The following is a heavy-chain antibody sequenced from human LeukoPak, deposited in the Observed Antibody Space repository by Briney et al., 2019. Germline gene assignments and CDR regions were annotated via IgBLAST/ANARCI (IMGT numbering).Heavy chain of an antibody. CDR2: IIPIFGTA. D-gene: IGHD2-2*01. CDR1: GGTFSSYA. CDR3: ANQLGYCSSTSCFLDY. Sequence: SVKVSCKASGGTFSSYAISWVRQAPGQGLEWMGGIIPIFGTANYAQKFQGRVTITADESTSTAYMELSSLRSEDTAVYYCANQLGYCSSTSCFLDYWGQGTLVTVSS. J-gene: IGHJ4*02. V-gene: IGHV1-69*13.